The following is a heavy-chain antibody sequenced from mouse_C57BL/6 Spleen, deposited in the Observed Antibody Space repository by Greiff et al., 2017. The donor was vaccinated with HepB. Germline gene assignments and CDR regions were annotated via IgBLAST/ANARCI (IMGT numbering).Heavy chain of an antibody. D-gene: IGHD2-2*01. CDR3: ASSYGYDGYFDV. CDR1: GYSFTDYN. V-gene: IGHV1-39*01. J-gene: IGHJ1*03. CDR2: INPNYGTT. Sequence: VQLQQSGPELVKPGASVKISCKASGYSFTDYNMNWVKQSNGKSLEWIGIINPNYGTTSYNQKFKGKATLTVDQSSSTAYMQLNSLTSEDSAVYYCASSYGYDGYFDVWGTGTTVTVSS.